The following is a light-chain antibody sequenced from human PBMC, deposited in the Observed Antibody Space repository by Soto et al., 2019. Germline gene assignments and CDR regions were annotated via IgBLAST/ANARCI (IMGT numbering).Light chain of an antibody. CDR2: RIA. CDR1: NIATKN. CDR3: QVWDSSTPVV. V-gene: IGLV3-9*01. J-gene: IGLJ2*01. Sequence: SYELTQPLSVSVALGQTARITCGGNNIATKNVHWYQQKPGQAPVLVIYRIANRPSGIPERFSGSNSGNTATLTISRAQEGDEADYYCQVWDSSTPVVFGGGTKITVL.